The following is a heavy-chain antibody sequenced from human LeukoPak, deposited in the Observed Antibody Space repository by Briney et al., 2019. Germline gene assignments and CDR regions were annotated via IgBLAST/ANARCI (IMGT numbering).Heavy chain of an antibody. Sequence: ASVNVSCKASGYTFTSNYIHWVRQAPGQGLEWMGMIYPRDGSTSYAQKFLGRVTVTRDTSTSTVHMELSGLRSEDTAVYYCARDQEGFDYWGQGTLVTVSS. CDR1: GYTFTSNY. V-gene: IGHV1-46*01. CDR2: IYPRDGST. J-gene: IGHJ4*02. CDR3: ARDQEGFDY.